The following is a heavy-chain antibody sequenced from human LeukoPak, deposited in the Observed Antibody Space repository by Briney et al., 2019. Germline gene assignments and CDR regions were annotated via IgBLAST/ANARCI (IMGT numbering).Heavy chain of an antibody. CDR3: ASSKVYCSGGSCFNFDY. D-gene: IGHD2-15*01. CDR1: GGSISSGDYY. V-gene: IGHV4-30-4*08. Sequence: PSETLSLTCTVSGGSISSGDYYWSWIRQPPGKGLEWIGYIYYSGITYYNPSLKSRVTISVDTSKNQFSLKLSSVTAADTAVYYCASSKVYCSGGSCFNFDYWGQGTLVTVSS. J-gene: IGHJ4*02. CDR2: IYYSGIT.